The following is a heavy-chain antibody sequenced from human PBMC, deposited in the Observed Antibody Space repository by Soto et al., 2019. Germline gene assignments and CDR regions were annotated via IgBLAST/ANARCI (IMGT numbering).Heavy chain of an antibody. CDR3: ARDPVAYCGGDCRTCEY. CDR1: GFTFSSYA. CDR2: ISYDGSNK. D-gene: IGHD2-21*02. J-gene: IGHJ1*01. V-gene: IGHV3-30-3*01. Sequence: QVQLVESGGGVVQPGRSLRLSCAASGFTFSSYAMHWVRQAPGKGLEWVAVISYDGSNKYYAASVKGRFTISRDNSKNSLYLKMISRRAEDTAVYYCARDPVAYCGGDCRTCEYWGQGTLVTVSA.